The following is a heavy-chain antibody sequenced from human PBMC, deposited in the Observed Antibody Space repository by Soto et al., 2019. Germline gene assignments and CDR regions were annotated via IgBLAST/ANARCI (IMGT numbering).Heavy chain of an antibody. CDR1: GGSISSGGYY. V-gene: IGHV4-31*03. CDR2: IYYSGST. Sequence: QVQLQESGPGLVKPSQTLSLTCTVSGGSISSGGYYWSWIRQHPGKGLEWIGYIYYSGSTYYNPSLNGRITISVDTSKHQFSLKLSAVTAAGTAVYYCASQNYYGSGRGAFYIWGQGTMVNVSS. CDR3: ASQNYYGSGRGAFYI. J-gene: IGHJ3*02. D-gene: IGHD3-10*01.